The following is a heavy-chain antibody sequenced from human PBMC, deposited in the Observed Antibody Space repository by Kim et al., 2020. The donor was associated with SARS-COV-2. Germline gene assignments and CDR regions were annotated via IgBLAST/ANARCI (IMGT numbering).Heavy chain of an antibody. Sequence: ASVKVSCKASGYTFTSYAMNWVRQAPGQGLEWMGWINTNTGNPTYAQGFTGRFVFSLDTSVSTAYMQISSLKAEDTAVYYCAREVYSSSSRNFDYWGQGTLVTVSS. CDR1: GYTFTSYA. CDR3: AREVYSSSSRNFDY. V-gene: IGHV7-4-1*02. CDR2: INTNTGNP. J-gene: IGHJ4*02. D-gene: IGHD6-6*01.